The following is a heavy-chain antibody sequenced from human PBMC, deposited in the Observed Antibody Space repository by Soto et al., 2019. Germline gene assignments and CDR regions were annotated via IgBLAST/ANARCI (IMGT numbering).Heavy chain of an antibody. CDR1: DGSISSYY. CDR2: IYYSGST. V-gene: IGHV4-59*01. Sequence: TSEPMSLTCSVFDGSISSYYWSWIRQTPGKGLEWIGYIYYSGSTNYNPSLKSRVTISVDTSKNQFSLKLSSVTAADTAVYYCARTYCGGDCYSGWFDPWGQGTLVTVSS. CDR3: ARTYCGGDCYSGWFDP. D-gene: IGHD2-21*02. J-gene: IGHJ5*02.